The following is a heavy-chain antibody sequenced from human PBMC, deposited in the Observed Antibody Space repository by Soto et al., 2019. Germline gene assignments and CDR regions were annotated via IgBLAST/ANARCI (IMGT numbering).Heavy chain of an antibody. CDR1: GYTFTGYY. D-gene: IGHD6-13*01. CDR2: INPNSGGT. V-gene: IGHV1-2*04. CDR3: ARAVAAARTPTTWFDP. Sequence: QVQLVQSGAEVKKPGASVKVSCKASGYTFTGYYMHWVRQAPGQGLEWMGWINPNSGGTNYAQKFQGWVTMTRDTSISTAYMELSRLSSDDTAVYYCARAVAAARTPTTWFDPWGQGTLVTVSS. J-gene: IGHJ5*02.